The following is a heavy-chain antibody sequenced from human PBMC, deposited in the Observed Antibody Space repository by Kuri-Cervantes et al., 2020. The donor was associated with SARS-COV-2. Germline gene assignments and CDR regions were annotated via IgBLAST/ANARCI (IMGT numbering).Heavy chain of an antibody. D-gene: IGHD1-26*01. Sequence: GESLKISCAASGCPFSNYWMHWVRQAPGKGLVWVLRTNTDGSSTSYADSVKGRFTISRDNAKNTLYLQMNSLRAEDTAVYYCARAFLRGGSDYWGQGTLVTVSS. V-gene: IGHV3-74*01. CDR3: ARAFLRGGSDY. J-gene: IGHJ4*02. CDR2: TNTDGSST. CDR1: GCPFSNYW.